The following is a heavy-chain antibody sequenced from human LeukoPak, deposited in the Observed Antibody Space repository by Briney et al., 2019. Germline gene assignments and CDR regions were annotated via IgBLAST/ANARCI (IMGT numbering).Heavy chain of an antibody. CDR1: GYSFNTNW. CDR3: ARLEGNFDY. V-gene: IGHV5-51*01. Sequence: GESLKISCKGSGYSFNTNWIGWVRQLPGQGLEWMGIIYAGDSDTRYSPSFQGQVTISVDKSIDTTYLQWRSLKASDTAMYYCARLEGNFDYWGQGTLVTVSS. D-gene: IGHD2/OR15-2a*01. CDR2: IYAGDSDT. J-gene: IGHJ4*02.